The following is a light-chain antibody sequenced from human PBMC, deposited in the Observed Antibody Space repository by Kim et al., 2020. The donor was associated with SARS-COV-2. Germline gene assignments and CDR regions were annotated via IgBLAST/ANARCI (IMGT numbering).Light chain of an antibody. J-gene: IGKJ3*01. V-gene: IGKV1D-12*01. CDR1: HDITSW. Sequence: SAGDRVSTTCCACHDITSWLAGYQQEPAKDSIHLIFTASSMQSGVPSRFSVSGSVTAFTLTTNSLRPEDRATYYCQQSHTFPPFTFGPGTKADIK. CDR2: TAS. CDR3: QQSHTFPPFT.